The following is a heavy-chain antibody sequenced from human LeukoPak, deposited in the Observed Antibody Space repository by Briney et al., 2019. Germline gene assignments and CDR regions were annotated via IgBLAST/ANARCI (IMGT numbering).Heavy chain of an antibody. J-gene: IGHJ4*02. V-gene: IGHV3-49*04. D-gene: IGHD3-22*01. Sequence: GGSLRLSCGASGFTFSNYAMSWVRQAPGKGREGVGFIRSKAYGGTTEYAASVKGRFTISRDDSKSIAYLQMNSLKTEDTAVYYCTRDDSSGPDYWGQGTLVTVSS. CDR1: GFTFSNYA. CDR2: IRSKAYGGTT. CDR3: TRDDSSGPDY.